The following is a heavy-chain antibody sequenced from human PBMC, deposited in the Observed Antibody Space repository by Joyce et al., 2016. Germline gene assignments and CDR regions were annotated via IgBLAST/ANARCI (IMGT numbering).Heavy chain of an antibody. CDR3: ARSSYTNGIFDY. Sequence: EVQLMESGGGLVTPGGSLSPSCAASGFPVSSYSMSWVRQAPGKGLEWVSSLSSSSSYIKYTDSVKGRFTISRDNAKNSLYLQMNSLRVEDTAVYYCARSSYTNGIFDYWGQGTLVTVSS. V-gene: IGHV3-21*01. CDR1: GFPVSSYS. J-gene: IGHJ4*02. D-gene: IGHD2-8*01. CDR2: LSSSSSYI.